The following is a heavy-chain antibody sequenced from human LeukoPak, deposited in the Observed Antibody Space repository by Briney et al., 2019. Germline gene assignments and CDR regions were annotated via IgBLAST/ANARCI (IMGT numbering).Heavy chain of an antibody. D-gene: IGHD6-13*01. CDR1: GFTFSSYE. CDR3: ARDGWHSSSWYHLTDYYYYMDV. J-gene: IGHJ6*03. V-gene: IGHV3-48*03. Sequence: GGSLRLSCAASGFTFSSYEMNWVRQAPGKGLEWVSYISSSGSTIYYADSVKGRFTISRDNAKNSLYLQMNSLRAEDTAVYYCARDGWHSSSWYHLTDYYYYMDVWGKGTTVTISS. CDR2: ISSSGSTI.